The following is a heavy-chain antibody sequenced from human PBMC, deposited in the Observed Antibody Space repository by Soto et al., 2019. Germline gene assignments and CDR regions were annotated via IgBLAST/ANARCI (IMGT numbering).Heavy chain of an antibody. CDR1: GGTFSSYA. CDR3: AREDSGSYPYYYYGMDV. CDR2: IIPIFGTA. J-gene: IGHJ6*02. D-gene: IGHD1-26*01. Sequence: QVQLVQSGAEVKKPGSSVKVSCKASGGTFSSYAISWVRQAPGQGLEWMGGIIPIFGTANYAQEFQGRVTITADESTSTAYMELSSVRSEGTAVYYCAREDSGSYPYYYYGMDVWGQGTTVTVSS. V-gene: IGHV1-69*01.